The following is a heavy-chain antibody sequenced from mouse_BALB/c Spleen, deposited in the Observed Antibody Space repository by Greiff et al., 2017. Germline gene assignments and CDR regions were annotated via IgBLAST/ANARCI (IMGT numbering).Heavy chain of an antibody. Sequence: EVKLVESGGDLVKPGGSLKLSCAASGFTFSSYGMSWVRQTPDKRLEWVATISSGGSYTYYPDSVKGRFTISRDNARNILYLQMSSLRSEDTAMYYCARGDSHYYGLDYWGQGTTLTVSS. V-gene: IGHV5-6*01. CDR2: ISSGGSYT. CDR1: GFTFSSYG. D-gene: IGHD1-2*01. CDR3: ARGDSHYYGLDY. J-gene: IGHJ2*01.